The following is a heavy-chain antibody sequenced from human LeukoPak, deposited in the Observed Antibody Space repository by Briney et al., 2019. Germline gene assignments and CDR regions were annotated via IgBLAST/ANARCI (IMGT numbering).Heavy chain of an antibody. Sequence: SETLSLTCTVSGGSISSGSYYWTWIRQPAGKGLEWIGRIYISGSTNYNPSLKSRVTISLDTSKNQFSLKLIAVTAADTAVYYCARDLSIAAAGDFDYWGQGTLVTVSS. CDR2: IYISGST. CDR3: ARDLSIAAAGDFDY. J-gene: IGHJ4*02. CDR1: GGSISSGSYY. D-gene: IGHD6-13*01. V-gene: IGHV4-61*02.